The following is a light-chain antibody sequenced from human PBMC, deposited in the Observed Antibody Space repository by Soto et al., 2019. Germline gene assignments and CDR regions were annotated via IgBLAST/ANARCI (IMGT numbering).Light chain of an antibody. Sequence: QSALAQPASVSGSPGQSITISCTGTSSDVGGYNYVSWCQQHPGKAPKLMIYEVNNRPSGVSNRFSGSKSGNTASLTISGLQAEDEADYYCTSYTSSNTHVFGTGTKATVL. CDR3: TSYTSSNTHV. CDR2: EVN. J-gene: IGLJ1*01. CDR1: SSDVGGYNY. V-gene: IGLV2-14*01.